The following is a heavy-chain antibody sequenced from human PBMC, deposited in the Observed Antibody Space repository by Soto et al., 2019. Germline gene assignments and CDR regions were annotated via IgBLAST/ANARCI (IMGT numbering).Heavy chain of an antibody. CDR2: INPRSGGT. Sequence: QVQLVQSGAEVKKPGASVKVSCKASGYTFTSHHMYWVRQVPGEGLDWMGMINPRSGGTNSPQKFQGRVTMTRDTSTSTVYMELSSLRSEDTAVYYCCSLDYGQWYWGQGTLVTVSS. J-gene: IGHJ4*02. D-gene: IGHD3-10*01. CDR1: GYTFTSHH. V-gene: IGHV1-46*03. CDR3: CSLDYGQWY.